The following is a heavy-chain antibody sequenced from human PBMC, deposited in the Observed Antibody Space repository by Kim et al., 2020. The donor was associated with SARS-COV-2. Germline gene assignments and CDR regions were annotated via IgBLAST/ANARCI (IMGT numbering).Heavy chain of an antibody. V-gene: IGHV1-69*13. Sequence: SVKVSCKASGGTFSSYAISWVRQAPGQGLEWMGGIIPIFGTANYAQKFQGRVTITADESTSTAYMELSSLRSEDTAVYYCARDSGDKTMIVVVITGEGYSYGMDVWGQGTTVTVSS. D-gene: IGHD3-22*01. J-gene: IGHJ6*02. CDR2: IIPIFGTA. CDR1: GGTFSSYA. CDR3: ARDSGDKTMIVVVITGEGYSYGMDV.